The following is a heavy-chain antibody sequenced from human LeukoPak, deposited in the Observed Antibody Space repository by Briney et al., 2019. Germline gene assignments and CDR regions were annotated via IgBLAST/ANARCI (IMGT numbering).Heavy chain of an antibody. Sequence: SETLSLTCAVYGGSLGGYYWSWLRQHPVKGLEWIGEINHSGTTNYNPSLKSRVTISLDTSKNQFSLKLSSVIAADTAVYYCARGHVGSYVYYYYYGMDVWGQGTMVTVSS. CDR1: GGSLGGYY. CDR3: ARGHVGSYVYYYYYGMDV. V-gene: IGHV4-34*01. D-gene: IGHD3-16*01. J-gene: IGHJ6*02. CDR2: INHSGTT.